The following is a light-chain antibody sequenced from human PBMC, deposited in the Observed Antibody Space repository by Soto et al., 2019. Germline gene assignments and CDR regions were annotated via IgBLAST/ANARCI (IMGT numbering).Light chain of an antibody. J-gene: IGLJ1*01. Sequence: QSALTQPASVSGSPGQSITISCTGTSSDVGGYNYVSWYQQHPGKAPKLMLYEVSNRPSGVSDRFSGSKSGNTASLTISGLQAADEADYFCKSYAGSNTYVFGSGTKLTVL. CDR3: KSYAGSNTYV. CDR1: SSDVGGYNY. V-gene: IGLV2-14*01. CDR2: EVS.